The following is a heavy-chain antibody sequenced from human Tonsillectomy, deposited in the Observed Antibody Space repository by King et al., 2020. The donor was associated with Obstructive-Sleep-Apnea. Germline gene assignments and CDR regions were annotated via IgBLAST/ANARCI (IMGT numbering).Heavy chain of an antibody. CDR2: INNSGGT. V-gene: IGHV3-23*04. J-gene: IGHJ4*02. CDR1: GFTFSSYA. Sequence: VQLVESGGGLVQPGGSLRLSCAASGFTFSSYAMSWVRQAPGKGLEWVSTINNSGGTYSADSVKGRFTISRANSKNTLYLQMNSLRAEDTAVYYCAKLHGAAMVRWDFDYWGQGTLVTVSS. D-gene: IGHD3-10*01. CDR3: AKLHGAAMVRWDFDY.